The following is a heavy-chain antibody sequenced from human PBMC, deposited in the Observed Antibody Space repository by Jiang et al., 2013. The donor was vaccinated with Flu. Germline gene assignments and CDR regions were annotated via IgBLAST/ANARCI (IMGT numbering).Heavy chain of an antibody. Sequence: VRQAPGQGLEWMGRIIPILGIANYAQKFQGRVTITADKSTSTAYMELSSLRSEDTAVYYCASDNYDILTGYYLPLDYWGQGTLVTVSS. D-gene: IGHD3-9*01. V-gene: IGHV1-69*04. J-gene: IGHJ4*02. CDR3: ASDNYDILTGYYLPLDY. CDR2: IIPILGIA.